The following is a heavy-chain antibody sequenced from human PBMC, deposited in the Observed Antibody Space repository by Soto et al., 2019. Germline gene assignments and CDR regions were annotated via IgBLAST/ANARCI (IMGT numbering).Heavy chain of an antibody. Sequence: EVQLVESGGGLVQPGRSLRLSCAASGFTFDAYAMHWVRQAPGKGLEWVSGISWNSGSIGYADSVKGRFTISRDNAKNSLYLQMNSLRAEDTALYYCAKAGNDGTSSFDYWGQGTLVTVSS. CDR3: AKAGNDGTSSFDY. CDR1: GFTFDAYA. J-gene: IGHJ4*02. CDR2: ISWNSGSI. D-gene: IGHD2-2*01. V-gene: IGHV3-9*01.